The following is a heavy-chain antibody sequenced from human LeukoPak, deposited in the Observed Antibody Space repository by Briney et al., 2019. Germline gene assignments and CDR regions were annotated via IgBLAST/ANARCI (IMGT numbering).Heavy chain of an antibody. CDR1: GYTFTSYG. Sequence: ASVKVSCKASGYTFTSYGISWVRQAPGQGLELMGWISAYNGNTNYAQKLQGRGTMTTDPSTSTAYMELRSLRSDDTAVYYCARGGRSNIVVVPAAHTYDYWGQGTLVTVSS. CDR3: ARGGRSNIVVVPAAHTYDY. J-gene: IGHJ4*02. D-gene: IGHD2-2*01. V-gene: IGHV1-18*04. CDR2: ISAYNGNT.